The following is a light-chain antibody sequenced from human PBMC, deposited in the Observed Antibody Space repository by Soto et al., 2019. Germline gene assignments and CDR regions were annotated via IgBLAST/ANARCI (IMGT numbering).Light chain of an antibody. CDR2: EVT. Sequence: QSALTQPPSASGSPGQPVTISCTGTSSDIGAYNYVSWYQQHPGKAPKLIISEVTKRPSGVPDRFSASKSGNTASLTVSGLRPEDEADYYCSSHAGANSFYVFGTGTKLTVL. CDR3: SSHAGANSFYV. J-gene: IGLJ1*01. CDR1: SSDIGAYNY. V-gene: IGLV2-8*01.